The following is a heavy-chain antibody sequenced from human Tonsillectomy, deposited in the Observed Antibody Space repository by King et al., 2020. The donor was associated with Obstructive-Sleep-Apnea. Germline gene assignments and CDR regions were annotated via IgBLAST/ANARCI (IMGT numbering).Heavy chain of an antibody. CDR3: ARPVTGSVDY. Sequence: VQLVQSGAEVRKPGESLKISCKGSGYNFSSYWIGWVRQLPGKGLEWMGIIYPDDADTTYSPSFQGQVTISADKSISTAYLQWKSLKASDTAMYYCARPVTGSVDYWGQGTLVTVPS. J-gene: IGHJ4*02. V-gene: IGHV5-51*01. CDR2: IYPDDADT. D-gene: IGHD5-18*01. CDR1: GYNFSSYW.